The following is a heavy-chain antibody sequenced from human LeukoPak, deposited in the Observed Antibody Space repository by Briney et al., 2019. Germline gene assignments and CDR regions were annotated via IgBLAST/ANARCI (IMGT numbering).Heavy chain of an antibody. CDR1: GFTFSGFW. J-gene: IGHJ6*02. V-gene: IGHV3-74*01. CDR3: ARGIDYVYYYYGMDV. CDR2: ISFDGSDA. D-gene: IGHD4-17*01. Sequence: GGSLRLSCAASGFTFSGFWMHWVRQAPGKGLVWVSCISFDGSDATYADSVKGRFTISRDNAKNTLYLQMNSLRAEDTAVYYCARGIDYVYYYYGMDVWGQGTTVTVSS.